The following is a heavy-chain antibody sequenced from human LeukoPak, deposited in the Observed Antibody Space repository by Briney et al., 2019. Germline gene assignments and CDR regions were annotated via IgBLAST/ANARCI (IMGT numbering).Heavy chain of an antibody. V-gene: IGHV3-30-3*01. Sequence: LSLTCAVYGGSFSGYYWNWIRQPPGKGLEWVAVISYDGNNKYFADSVKGRFTISRDNSKNTLYLQVNSLRTEDTAMYYCARGSGTRVAPYYFDHWGQGTLVTVSS. D-gene: IGHD1-1*01. CDR2: ISYDGNNK. CDR3: ARGSGTRVAPYYFDH. J-gene: IGHJ4*02. CDR1: GGSFSGYY.